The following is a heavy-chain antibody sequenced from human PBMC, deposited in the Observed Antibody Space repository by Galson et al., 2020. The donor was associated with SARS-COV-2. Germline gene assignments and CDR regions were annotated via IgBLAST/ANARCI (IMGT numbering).Heavy chain of an antibody. Sequence: ETSETLSLTCTVSGGSIGSYDWSWIRQPPGKGLEWIGNIYNRGNTKYNPSLKSRVTISVDMSKNQFSLKVRSVTAADTAIYYCAKDAGGSSGWYGLYWYFDLWGRGTPVTVSS. CDR3: AKDAGGSSGWYGLYWYFDL. J-gene: IGHJ2*01. CDR2: IYNRGNT. CDR1: GGSIGSYD. V-gene: IGHV4-59*01. D-gene: IGHD6-19*01.